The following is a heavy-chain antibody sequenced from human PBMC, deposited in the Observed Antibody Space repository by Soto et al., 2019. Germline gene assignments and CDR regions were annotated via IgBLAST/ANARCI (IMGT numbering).Heavy chain of an antibody. Sequence: GASLKISCQSSGYSFGNYWIGWVRQMPGKGLERMAIINPGDSESRYSPSFQGQVTISADKSINTAYLQWSSLKASDTAIYYCAKKYRGTYPFDYWGQGTLVTVSS. CDR1: GYSFGNYW. CDR3: AKKYRGTYPFDY. CDR2: INPGDSES. V-gene: IGHV5-51*01. J-gene: IGHJ4*02. D-gene: IGHD1-26*01.